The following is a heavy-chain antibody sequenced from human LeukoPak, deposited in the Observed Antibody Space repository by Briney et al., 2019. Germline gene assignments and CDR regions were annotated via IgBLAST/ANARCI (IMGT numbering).Heavy chain of an antibody. CDR3: TRRDYGSGSFDY. D-gene: IGHD3-10*01. CDR2: IRSKANSYAT. Sequence: GGSLRLSCAASGFTFSGSAMHWVRQASGKGLEWVGRIRSKANSYATAYAASAKGRFTISRDDSKNTAYLQMNSLKTEDTAVYYCTRRDYGSGSFDYWGQGTLVTVSS. CDR1: GFTFSGSA. J-gene: IGHJ4*02. V-gene: IGHV3-73*01.